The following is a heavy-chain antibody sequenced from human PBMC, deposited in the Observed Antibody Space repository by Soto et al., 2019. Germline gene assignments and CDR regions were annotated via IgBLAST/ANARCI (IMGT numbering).Heavy chain of an antibody. J-gene: IGHJ6*02. CDR1: GYTFTSYY. V-gene: IGHV1-46*01. CDR2: INPDGGGT. CDR3: AVGGNYLSMDV. Sequence: QVQLVQSGAEVKKPGASVKVSCKASGYTFTSYYMHWVRLAPGQGLEWMGIINPDGGGTSYAQQFEGRVIMTRDTSTSTVYMELSSLRSDVTAVYYCAVGGNYLSMDVWGQGTTVTVSS. D-gene: IGHD4-4*01.